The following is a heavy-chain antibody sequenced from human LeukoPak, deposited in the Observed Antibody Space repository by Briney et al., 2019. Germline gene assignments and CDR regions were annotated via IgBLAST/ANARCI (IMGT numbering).Heavy chain of an antibody. J-gene: IGHJ5*02. V-gene: IGHV5-51*01. Sequence: GESLKISCKGSGYSFTNYWIGWVRQMPGKGLEWMGIIYPGDSDTRYSPSFQGQVTISADKSINTAYLQWSSLKASDTAMYYCAKHSSYNWFDPWGQGTLVTVSS. CDR3: AKHSSYNWFDP. D-gene: IGHD2-15*01. CDR2: IYPGDSDT. CDR1: GYSFTNYW.